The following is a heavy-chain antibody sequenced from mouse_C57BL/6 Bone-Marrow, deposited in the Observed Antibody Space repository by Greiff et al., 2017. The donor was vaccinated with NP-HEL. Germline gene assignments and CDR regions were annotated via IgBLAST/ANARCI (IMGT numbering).Heavy chain of an antibody. CDR3: ARDPLYYFDY. D-gene: IGHD6-1*01. Sequence: EVKLMESGPGLVKPSQSLSLTCSVTGYSITSGYYWNWIRQFPGNKLEWMGYISYDGSNNYNPSLKNRISITRDTSKNQFFLKLNSVTTEDTATYYCARDPLYYFDYWGQGTTLTVSS. V-gene: IGHV3-6*01. CDR1: GYSITSGYY. J-gene: IGHJ2*01. CDR2: ISYDGSN.